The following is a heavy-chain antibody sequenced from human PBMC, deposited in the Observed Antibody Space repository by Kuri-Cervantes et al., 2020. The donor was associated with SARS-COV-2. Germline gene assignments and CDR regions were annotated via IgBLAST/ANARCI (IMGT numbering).Heavy chain of an antibody. V-gene: IGHV4-34*01. Sequence: SETLSLTCAFYGESFSGYYWNWIRQSPGKGLEWIGEVNHRGSTNYNPSLKSRVTMSVDTSTKQFSLNLNSVTAADTAVYYCARAYGFLRYIYYMDVWGRGTTVTVSS. CDR3: ARAYGFLRYIYYMDV. J-gene: IGHJ6*03. CDR2: VNHRGST. D-gene: IGHD4-17*01. CDR1: GESFSGYY.